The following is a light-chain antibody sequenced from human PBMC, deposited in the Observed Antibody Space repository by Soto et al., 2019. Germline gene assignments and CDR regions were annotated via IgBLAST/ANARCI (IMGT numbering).Light chain of an antibody. J-gene: IGKJ1*01. CDR3: QKYNSAPWT. CDR2: AAS. CDR1: QGISNY. Sequence: DIQMTQSPSSLSASVGDRVTITCRASQGISNYLALYQQQPGKVPALLIYAASTLQSGVPSRFSGSGSGTDFTLTISSLQPEDVATYYCQKYNSAPWTFGQGTKVDIK. V-gene: IGKV1-27*01.